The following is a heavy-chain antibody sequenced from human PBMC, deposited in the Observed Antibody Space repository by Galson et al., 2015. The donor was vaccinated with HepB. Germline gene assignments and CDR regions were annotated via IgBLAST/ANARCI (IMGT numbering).Heavy chain of an antibody. CDR2: IKNKTDGGTT. J-gene: IGHJ4*02. V-gene: IGHV3-15*01. Sequence: SLRPSCAASGFNFSNDWMSWVRQAPGKGLEWVGRIKNKTDGGTTEYAAPVKGRFTISRDDSKNSLYLQMNSLKTEDTAVYYCTSPPLQGIDYWGQGTLVTVSS. D-gene: IGHD3-10*01. CDR3: TSPPLQGIDY. CDR1: GFNFSNDW.